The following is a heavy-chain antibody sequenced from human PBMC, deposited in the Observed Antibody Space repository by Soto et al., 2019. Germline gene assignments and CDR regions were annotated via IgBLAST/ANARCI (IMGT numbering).Heavy chain of an antibody. CDR2: IYPSGST. V-gene: IGHV4-4*02. CDR3: ATNSYYSLGV. Sequence: SETLSLTCAVSSGSISSAHWWNWVRQPPGKGLEWIGEIYPSGSTNYNPSLKSRVTVSVDKSMNQFSLKLTSVTAADTAVYYCATNSYYSLGVWGQGTTVTVSS. J-gene: IGHJ6*02. CDR1: SGSISSAHW.